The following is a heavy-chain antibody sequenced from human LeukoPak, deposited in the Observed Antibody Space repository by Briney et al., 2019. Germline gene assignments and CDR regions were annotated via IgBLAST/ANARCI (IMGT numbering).Heavy chain of an antibody. V-gene: IGHV1-2*02. CDR1: GYTFIAKY. D-gene: IGHD5-12*01. J-gene: IGHJ3*02. Sequence: ASVKVSCKASGYTFIAKYMRWVRQAPGQGLEWMGWINPNSGGTNYAPEFQGRVIMTRDTSISTAYMEMRRLRSDDTAVYYCAITSWATLNAFDIWGQGTVVTVS. CDR3: AITSWATLNAFDI. CDR2: INPNSGGT.